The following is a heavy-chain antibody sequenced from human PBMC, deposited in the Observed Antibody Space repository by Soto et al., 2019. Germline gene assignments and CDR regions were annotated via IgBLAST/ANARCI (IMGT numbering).Heavy chain of an antibody. J-gene: IGHJ6*03. Sequence: QVQLQESGPGLVKPSETLSLSCSVSGGSISGHYCCWVRQTPRKGLEWLGYMYYSGSTNYNPSLTSRVTISVDTSKNHFSLRLTSVTAADTGVYYCARGPYYDLIWNYYYMDVWGKGTTVTVSS. CDR1: GGSISGHY. CDR2: MYYSGST. V-gene: IGHV4-59*08. CDR3: ARGPYYDLIWNYYYMDV. D-gene: IGHD3-16*01.